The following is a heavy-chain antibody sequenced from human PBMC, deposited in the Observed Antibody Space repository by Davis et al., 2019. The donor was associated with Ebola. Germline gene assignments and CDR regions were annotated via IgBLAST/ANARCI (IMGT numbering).Heavy chain of an antibody. D-gene: IGHD3-22*01. V-gene: IGHV1-8*03. CDR2: MNPKSGNT. Sequence: ASVKVFCKASGYTFTSFGVTWVRQAPGQGLEWMGWMNPKSGNTGYAQKFQGRVTITRNTSISTAYMELSSLRSEDTAVYYCARDRHDTSGYGFWGQGTLVTVSS. CDR3: ARDRHDTSGYGF. J-gene: IGHJ4*02. CDR1: GYTFTSFG.